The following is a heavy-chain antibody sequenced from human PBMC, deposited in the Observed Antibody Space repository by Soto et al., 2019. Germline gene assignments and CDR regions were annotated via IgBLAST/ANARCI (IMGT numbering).Heavy chain of an antibody. CDR3: ARERGDSHWIDP. J-gene: IGHJ5*02. CDR1: GGSVSSESYY. V-gene: IGHV4-61*01. CDR2: VENSGST. Sequence: SETLSLTCSVSGGSVSSESYYWSWVRQTPGKGLEWIGNVENSGSTKYNPSLKSRVTISVDTSKNQFSLKLSSVTGADTAVYYCARERGDSHWIDPWGQGTLVTVSS. D-gene: IGHD2-21*01.